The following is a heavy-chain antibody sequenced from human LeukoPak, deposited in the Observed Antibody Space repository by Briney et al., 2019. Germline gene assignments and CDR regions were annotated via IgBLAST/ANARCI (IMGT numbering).Heavy chain of an antibody. Sequence: KTSETLSLTCTVSGGSISSYYRSWIRQPPGKGLEWIGYIYYSGSTNYNPSLKSRVTISVDTSKNQFSLKLSSVTAADTAVYYCARASGWYGYYFDYWGQGTLVTVSS. CDR1: GGSISSYY. D-gene: IGHD6-19*01. J-gene: IGHJ4*02. CDR2: IYYSGST. V-gene: IGHV4-59*01. CDR3: ARASGWYGYYFDY.